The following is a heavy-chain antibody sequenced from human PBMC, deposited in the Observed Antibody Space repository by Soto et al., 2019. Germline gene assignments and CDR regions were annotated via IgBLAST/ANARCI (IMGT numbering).Heavy chain of an antibody. J-gene: IGHJ4*02. D-gene: IGHD5-18*01. CDR1: GGSISSYY. CDR2: IYYSGST. CDR3: ARTPRGIQLWFFDY. V-gene: IGHV4-59*01. Sequence: ETLSLTGTVSGGSISSYYWSWIRQPPGKGLEWIGYIYYSGSTNYNPSLKSRVTISVDTSKNQFSLKLSSVTAADTAVYYCARTPRGIQLWFFDYWGQGTLVTVSS.